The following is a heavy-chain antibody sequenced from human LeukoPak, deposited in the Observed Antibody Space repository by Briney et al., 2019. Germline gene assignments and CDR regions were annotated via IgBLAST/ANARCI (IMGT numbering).Heavy chain of an antibody. Sequence: RAGGSLRLSCVASGFSFTTHAMGWVRQAPGKGLEWVANIKQDGSEQDYVDSMKGRFTISRDNAKNSVYLQMNSLGAEDTAVYYCARIGYSSSCFDYWGQGTLVTVSS. J-gene: IGHJ4*02. D-gene: IGHD6-13*01. CDR3: ARIGYSSSCFDY. V-gene: IGHV3-7*01. CDR2: IKQDGSEQ. CDR1: GFSFTTHA.